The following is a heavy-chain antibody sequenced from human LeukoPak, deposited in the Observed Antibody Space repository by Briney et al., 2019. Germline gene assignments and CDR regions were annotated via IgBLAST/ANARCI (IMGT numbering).Heavy chain of an antibody. CDR2: IIPIFGIA. V-gene: IGHV1-69*04. Sequence: AASVKVSCKASGGTFSSYAISWVRQAPGQGLEWMGRIIPIFGIANYAQKFQGRVTITADKSTSIAYMELSSLRSEDTAVYYCARGLATRPLPYAFDIWGQGTMVTVSS. CDR1: GGTFSSYA. D-gene: IGHD5-12*01. CDR3: ARGLATRPLPYAFDI. J-gene: IGHJ3*02.